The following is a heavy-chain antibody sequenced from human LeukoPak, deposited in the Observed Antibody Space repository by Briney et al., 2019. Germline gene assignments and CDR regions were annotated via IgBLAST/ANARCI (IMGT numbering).Heavy chain of an antibody. CDR3: ARRFYYGSGSFDY. V-gene: IGHV3-23*01. Sequence: GGTLRLSCAASGFTFSSYGMSWVRQAPGKGLEWVSAISGSGGSTYYADSVKGRFTISRDNSKNTLYLQMNSLRAEDTAVYYCARRFYYGSGSFDYWGQGTLVTVSS. CDR2: ISGSGGST. D-gene: IGHD3-10*01. J-gene: IGHJ4*02. CDR1: GFTFSSYG.